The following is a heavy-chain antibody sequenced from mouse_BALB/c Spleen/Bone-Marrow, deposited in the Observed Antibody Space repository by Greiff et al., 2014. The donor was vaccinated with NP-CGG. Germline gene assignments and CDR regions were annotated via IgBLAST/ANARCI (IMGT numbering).Heavy chain of an antibody. CDR3: ASEGYGSYVPCV. CDR2: IDPANGNT. D-gene: IGHD2-10*02. Sequence: VQLQQSGAELVKPGASVKLSCTASGFNIKDTYMHWVKQRPEQGLEWIGNIDPANGNTKYDPRFQGKATITADTSSNTAYLQLSSLTSEDTGVYYGASEGYGSYVPCVWGAGTTLTVSS. CDR1: GFNIKDTY. V-gene: IGHV14-3*02. J-gene: IGHJ1*01.